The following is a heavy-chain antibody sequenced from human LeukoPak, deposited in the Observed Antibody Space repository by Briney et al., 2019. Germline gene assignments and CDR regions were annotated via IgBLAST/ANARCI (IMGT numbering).Heavy chain of an antibody. Sequence: SVKVSCKASGGTFSSYAISWVRQAPGQGLEWMGGIIPIFSTANYAQKFQGRVTITADESTSTAYMELSSLRSEDTAVYYCARGRWKGSGYVPSDRQRRNWFDPWGQGTLVTVSS. J-gene: IGHJ5*02. D-gene: IGHD5-12*01. CDR3: ARGRWKGSGYVPSDRQRRNWFDP. CDR1: GGTFSSYA. CDR2: IIPIFSTA. V-gene: IGHV1-69*13.